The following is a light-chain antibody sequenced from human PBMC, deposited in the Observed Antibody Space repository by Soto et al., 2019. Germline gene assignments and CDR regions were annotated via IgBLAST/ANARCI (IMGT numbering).Light chain of an antibody. J-gene: IGLJ2*01. CDR2: SNN. Sequence: QSVLTQPPSASGTPGQRVTISCSGSSSNIGSKTVNWYRQLPGTAPKLLIYSNNQRPSGVPDRFSGSKSGTSASLAISGLQSEDEADYYCAAWDDSLNGRGVFGGGTKLTVL. CDR1: SSNIGSKT. CDR3: AAWDDSLNGRGV. V-gene: IGLV1-44*01.